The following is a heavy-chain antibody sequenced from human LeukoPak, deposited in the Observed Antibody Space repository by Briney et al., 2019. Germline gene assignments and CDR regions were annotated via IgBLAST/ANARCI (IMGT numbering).Heavy chain of an antibody. CDR3: AKDFESRGVGDDSSGYYLDY. D-gene: IGHD3-22*01. Sequence: GGSLRLSCAASGFTFSSYAMSWVRQAPGKGLEWVSAISGSGGSTYYADSVKGRFTISRDNSKNTLYLQMNSLRAEDTAVYYCAKDFESRGVGDDSSGYYLDYWGQGTLVTVSS. V-gene: IGHV3-23*01. CDR1: GFTFSSYA. J-gene: IGHJ4*02. CDR2: ISGSGGST.